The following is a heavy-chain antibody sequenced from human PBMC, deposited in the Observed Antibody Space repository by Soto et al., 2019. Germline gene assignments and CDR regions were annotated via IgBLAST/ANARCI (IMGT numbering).Heavy chain of an antibody. CDR2: MSSRSLTI. D-gene: IGHD6-6*01. V-gene: IGHV3-48*02. J-gene: IGHJ6*02. Sequence: EVQLVESGGGLVQPGGSLRVSCAASGFTFSTYSMNWVRQAPGQGLEWVSYMSSRSLTIYYTDSVKGRFTISRDNAKNSLYLQMNSLRDEDTAVYYCARGGSSSDNGMDVWGQGTTVTVSS. CDR3: ARGGSSSDNGMDV. CDR1: GFTFSTYS.